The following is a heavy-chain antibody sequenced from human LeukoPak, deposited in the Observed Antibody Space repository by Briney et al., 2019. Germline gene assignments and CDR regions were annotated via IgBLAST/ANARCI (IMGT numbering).Heavy chain of an antibody. J-gene: IGHJ4*02. CDR1: GGSFSGYY. CDR3: ARGLLIAVAGNAFDY. CDR2: INHSGST. Sequence: SETLSLTCAVYGGSFSGYYWSWIRRPPGKGLEWIGEINHSGSTNYNPSLKSRVTISVDTSKNQFSLKLSSVTAADTAVYYCARGLLIAVAGNAFDYWGQGTLVAVSS. V-gene: IGHV4-34*01. D-gene: IGHD6-19*01.